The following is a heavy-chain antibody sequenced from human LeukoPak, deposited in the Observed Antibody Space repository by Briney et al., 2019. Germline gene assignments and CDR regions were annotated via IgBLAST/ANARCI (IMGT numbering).Heavy chain of an antibody. V-gene: IGHV3-73*01. Sequence: GGSLRLSCAASGFTFSASPIHWDRQASGKGLEWVGRITAKHATAYSATVKGRFTISRDDSKYTTYLQMNSLETEDTAVYYCAREGCGDTSCYTNDYWGQGTLVTVSS. CDR1: GFTFSASP. D-gene: IGHD2-2*02. J-gene: IGHJ4*02. CDR2: ITAKHAT. CDR3: AREGCGDTSCYTNDY.